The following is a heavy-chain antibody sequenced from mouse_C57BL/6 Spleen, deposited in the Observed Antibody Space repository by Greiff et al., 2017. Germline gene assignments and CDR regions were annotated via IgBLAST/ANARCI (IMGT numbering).Heavy chain of an antibody. Sequence: GKLVESGGGLVKPGGSLKLSCAASGFTFSSYTMSWVRQTPEKRLEWVATISGGGGNTYYPDSVKGRFTISRDNAKNTLYLQMSSLRSEDTALYYCARQRIYYGNYDYFDYWGQGTTLTVSS. V-gene: IGHV5-9*01. CDR2: ISGGGGNT. CDR3: ARQRIYYGNYDYFDY. D-gene: IGHD2-1*01. J-gene: IGHJ2*01. CDR1: GFTFSSYT.